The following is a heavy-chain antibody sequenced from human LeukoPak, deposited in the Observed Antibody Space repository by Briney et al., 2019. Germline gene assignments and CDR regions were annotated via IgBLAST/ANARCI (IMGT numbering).Heavy chain of an antibody. Sequence: GGSLRLSCTASGFTFSNFWMGWVRQAPGKGLEWVANIKQDETEKFYLGSVKGRFTISRDNAKNSLYLQMSNLRAEDTAVYFCARGGGLDVWGQGATVTVSS. CDR1: GFTFSNFW. CDR3: ARGGGLDV. V-gene: IGHV3-7*03. CDR2: IKQDETEK. J-gene: IGHJ6*02. D-gene: IGHD3-16*01.